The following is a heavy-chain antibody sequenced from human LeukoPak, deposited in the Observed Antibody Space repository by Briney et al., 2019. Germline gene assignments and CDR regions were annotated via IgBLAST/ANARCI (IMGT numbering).Heavy chain of an antibody. CDR2: ISWNSGSI. CDR1: GFTFDDYA. CDR3: AKDSFRTAMVLLDY. J-gene: IGHJ4*02. Sequence: PGRSLRLSCAASGFTFDDYAMHWVRQAPGKGLEWVSGISWNSGSIGYADSVKGRFTISRDNAKNSLYLQMNSLRAEDTASYYCAKDSFRTAMVLLDYWGQGTLVTVSS. V-gene: IGHV3-9*01. D-gene: IGHD5-18*01.